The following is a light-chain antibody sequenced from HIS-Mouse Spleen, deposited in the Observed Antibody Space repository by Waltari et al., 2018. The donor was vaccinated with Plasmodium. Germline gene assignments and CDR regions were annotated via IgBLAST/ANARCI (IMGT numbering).Light chain of an antibody. CDR3: YSAADNNRV. CDR2: KDS. Sequence: SYELTQPSSVSVSPGQTARITCSGDVLAKKYARWFQQKPGQAPVLVIDKDSGRPSGIPERCSCSSSGTTVTLTISGAQVEDEADYYCYSAADNNRVFGGGTKLTVL. J-gene: IGLJ3*02. V-gene: IGLV3-27*01. CDR1: VLAKKY.